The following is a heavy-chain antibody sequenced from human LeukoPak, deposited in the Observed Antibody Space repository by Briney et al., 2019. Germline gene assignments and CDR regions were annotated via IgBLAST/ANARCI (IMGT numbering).Heavy chain of an antibody. CDR3: AREQGYYYDRSGYLDY. D-gene: IGHD3-22*01. J-gene: IGHJ4*02. Sequence: SVKVSCKASGGTFSSYAISWVRQAPGQGLEWMGGIIPIFGTANYAQKFQGRVTITADESTSTAYMELSSLRSEDTAVYYCAREQGYYYDRSGYLDYWGQGTLVTVPS. V-gene: IGHV1-69*13. CDR1: GGTFSSYA. CDR2: IIPIFGTA.